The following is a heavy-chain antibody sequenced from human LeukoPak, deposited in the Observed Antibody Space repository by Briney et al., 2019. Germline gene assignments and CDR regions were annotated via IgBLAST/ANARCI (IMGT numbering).Heavy chain of an antibody. CDR1: GFTFDDSG. V-gene: IGHV3-20*04. CDR3: ARAGYGSGSSVY. CDR2: INWNGGST. J-gene: IGHJ4*02. Sequence: GGSLRLSCAASGFTFDDSGMSWVRQAPGKGLEWVSGINWNGGSTGYADSVKGRFTISRDNAKNSLYLQMNSLRAEDTAVYYCARAGYGSGSSVYWGQGTLVTVSS. D-gene: IGHD3-10*01.